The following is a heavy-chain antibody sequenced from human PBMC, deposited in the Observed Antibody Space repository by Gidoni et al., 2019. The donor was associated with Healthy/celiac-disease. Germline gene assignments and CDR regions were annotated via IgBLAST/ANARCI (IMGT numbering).Heavy chain of an antibody. D-gene: IGHD5-18*01. V-gene: IGHV4-34*01. Sequence: QVQLQQWGAGLLKPSETLSLTCAVYGGSFSGYYWSWIRQPPGKGLEWIGEINHSGSTNYNPSLKSRVTISVDTSKNQVSLKLSSVTAADTAVYYCARPRGYSYGVFDYWGQGTLVTVSS. CDR2: INHSGST. CDR3: ARPRGYSYGVFDY. J-gene: IGHJ4*02. CDR1: GGSFSGYY.